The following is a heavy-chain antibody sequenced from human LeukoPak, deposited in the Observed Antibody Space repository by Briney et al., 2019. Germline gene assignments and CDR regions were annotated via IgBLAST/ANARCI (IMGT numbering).Heavy chain of an antibody. CDR3: ARGRGMIDWNYVKPPLFDY. CDR2: INHSGST. J-gene: IGHJ4*02. D-gene: IGHD1-7*01. V-gene: IGHV4-34*01. Sequence: PSETLSLTCAVYVGSFSGYYWIWIRQPPGKGLEWIGEINHSGSTNYNPSLKSRVTISVDTSKNQFSLKLSSVTAADTAVYYCARGRGMIDWNYVKPPLFDYWGQGTLVTVSS. CDR1: VGSFSGYY.